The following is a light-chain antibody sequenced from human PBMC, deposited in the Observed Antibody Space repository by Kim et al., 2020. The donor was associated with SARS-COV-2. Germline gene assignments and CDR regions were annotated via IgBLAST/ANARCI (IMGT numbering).Light chain of an antibody. J-gene: IGKJ4*01. CDR3: QQYNNWLPLT. Sequence: EIVMTQSPAPLSVSPGERATLSCRASQSVSSNLAWYQQKPGQAPRLLIYGASTRSTGIPARFSGSGSGTEFTLTISSLQSEDFAVYYCQQYNNWLPLTFGGGTKVDIK. CDR1: QSVSSN. V-gene: IGKV3-15*01. CDR2: GAS.